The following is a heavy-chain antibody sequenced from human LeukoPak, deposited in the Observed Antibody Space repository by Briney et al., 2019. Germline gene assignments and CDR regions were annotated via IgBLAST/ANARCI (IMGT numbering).Heavy chain of an antibody. CDR3: ARGYCSGGSCYKNWFDP. V-gene: IGHV4-59*08. D-gene: IGHD2-15*01. CDR1: GGSISSYY. Sequence: SETLSLTCTVSGGSISSYYWSWIRQPPGKGLEWIGYIYYSGSTNYNPSLKSRVTISVDTSKNQSSLKLSSVTAADTAVYYCARGYCSGGSCYKNWFDPWGQGTLVTVSS. J-gene: IGHJ5*02. CDR2: IYYSGST.